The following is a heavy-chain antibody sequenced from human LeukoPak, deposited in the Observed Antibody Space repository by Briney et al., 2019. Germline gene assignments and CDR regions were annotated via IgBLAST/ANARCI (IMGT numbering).Heavy chain of an antibody. V-gene: IGHV3-30*04. CDR1: GFTFSSYA. D-gene: IGHD3-9*01. Sequence: GGSLRLSCAASGFTFSSYAMHWVRKAPGKGLEWGAVISYDGSNKYYADSVKGRFTISRDNSKNTLYLQMNSLRAEDTAVYYCAREGITYYDILTPLDYWGQGTLVTVSS. CDR2: ISYDGSNK. CDR3: AREGITYYDILTPLDY. J-gene: IGHJ4*02.